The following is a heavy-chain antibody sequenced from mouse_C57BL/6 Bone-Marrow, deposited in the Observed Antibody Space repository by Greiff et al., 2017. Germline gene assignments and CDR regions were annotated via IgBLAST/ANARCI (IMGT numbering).Heavy chain of an antibody. D-gene: IGHD1-1*01. V-gene: IGHV1-26*01. CDR1: GYTFTDYY. J-gene: IGHJ2*01. CDR3: ARERGIYYYGSSYVGGDY. CDR2: INPNNGGT. Sequence: EVQLQQSGPELVKPGASVKISCKASGYTFTDYYMNWVKQSHGKSLEWIGDINPNNGGTSYNQKFKGKATLTVDKSSSTAYMELRSLTSEDSAGYYCARERGIYYYGSSYVGGDYWGQGTTLTVSS.